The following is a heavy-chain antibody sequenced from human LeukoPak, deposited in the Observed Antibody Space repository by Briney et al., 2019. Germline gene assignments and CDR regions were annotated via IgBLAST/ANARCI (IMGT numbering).Heavy chain of an antibody. CDR1: GFTFSSYS. CDR3: ARDRVGYWYFDL. V-gene: IGHV3-21*01. Sequence: GGSLRLSCAASGFTFSSYSMNWVRQAPGKGLEGVSSISSTSGYIYYADSVKGRFTISRDNAKNSVYLQMNSLRAEDTAVYYCARDRVGYWYFDLWGRGTLVTVSS. CDR2: ISSTSGYI. D-gene: IGHD3-10*01. J-gene: IGHJ2*01.